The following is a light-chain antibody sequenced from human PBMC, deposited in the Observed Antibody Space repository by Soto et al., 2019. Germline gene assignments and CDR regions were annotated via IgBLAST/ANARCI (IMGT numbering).Light chain of an antibody. V-gene: IGLV2-23*01. CDR1: SSDVGNYNL. CDR2: EGS. J-gene: IGLJ1*01. CDR3: CSYAGSSTYV. Sequence: SALTQPASVSGPPGQSITISCTGTSSDVGNYNLVSWYQQHPGKAPKLMIYEGSKRPSGVSNRFSGSKSGNTASLTISILQAEDEADYYCCSYAGSSTYVFGTGTKVTVL.